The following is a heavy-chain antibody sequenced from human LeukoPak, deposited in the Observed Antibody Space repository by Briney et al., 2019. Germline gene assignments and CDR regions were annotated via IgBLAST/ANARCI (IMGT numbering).Heavy chain of an antibody. J-gene: IGHJ4*02. CDR2: IYTSGST. D-gene: IGHD6-19*01. Sequence: SETLSLTCTVSGGSISSYYWSWIRQPAGKGLEWIGRIYTSGSTNYNPSLKSRVTMSVDTSKNQFSLKLSSVTAADTAVYYCARERKQWLVYYFDYWGQGTLVTVSS. V-gene: IGHV4-4*07. CDR1: GGSISSYY. CDR3: ARERKQWLVYYFDY.